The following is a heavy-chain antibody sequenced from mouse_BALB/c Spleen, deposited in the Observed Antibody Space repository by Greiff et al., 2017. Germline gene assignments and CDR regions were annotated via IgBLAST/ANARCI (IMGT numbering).Heavy chain of an antibody. CDR2: ISYSGST. J-gene: IGHJ3*01. D-gene: IGHD2-4*01. V-gene: IGHV3-8*02. CDR1: GDSITSGY. CDR3: ARWGSYDYDPFAY. Sequence: EVQLVESGPSLVKPSQTLSLTCSVTGDSITSGYWNWIRKFPGNKLEYMGYISYSGSTYYNPSLKSRISITRDTSKNQYYLQLNSVTTEDTATYYCARWGSYDYDPFAYWGQGTLVTVSA.